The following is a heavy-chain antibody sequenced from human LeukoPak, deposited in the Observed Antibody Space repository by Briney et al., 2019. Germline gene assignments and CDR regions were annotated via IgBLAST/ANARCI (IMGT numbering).Heavy chain of an antibody. CDR2: ITTDGSGT. CDR3: ARGQLGIFDAFDI. Sequence: GGSLRLSCAASGFSFSTYWMYWVRQAPGKGLVWVSRITTDGSGTTYADSVRGRFTISRDNAKNTLYLQMNSLRADDTAVYYCARGQLGIFDAFDIWGQGTMVTVSS. J-gene: IGHJ3*02. D-gene: IGHD2-15*01. V-gene: IGHV3-74*03. CDR1: GFSFSTYW.